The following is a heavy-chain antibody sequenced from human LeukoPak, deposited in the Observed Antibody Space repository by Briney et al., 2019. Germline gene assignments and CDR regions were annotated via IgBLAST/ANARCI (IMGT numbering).Heavy chain of an antibody. Sequence: PSETLSLTCTVSSGSISSYYWSWIRQPPGKGLEWIGYIFYSGSTNYNPSLKSRVTILVDTSNNQLSLKLSSVTAADTAVYYCARHQYTSGWYGWFDPWAQGTLVTVSS. J-gene: IGHJ5*02. D-gene: IGHD6-19*01. CDR2: IFYSGST. CDR3: ARHQYTSGWYGWFDP. V-gene: IGHV4-59*08. CDR1: SGSISSYY.